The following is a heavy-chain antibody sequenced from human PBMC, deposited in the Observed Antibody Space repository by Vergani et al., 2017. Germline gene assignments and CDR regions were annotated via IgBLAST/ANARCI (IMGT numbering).Heavy chain of an antibody. V-gene: IGHV4-59*08. Sequence: QVQLQESGPGLVKPSETLSLTCTVSGGSISSYYWSWIRQPPGKGLEWIGYIYYSGSTNYNPSLKSRFTISVDTSKNQFSLKLSSVTAADTAVYYCARLILSRPYSSSSLGIFDYWGQGTLVTVSS. J-gene: IGHJ4*02. D-gene: IGHD6-6*01. CDR3: ARLILSRPYSSSSLGIFDY. CDR2: IYYSGST. CDR1: GGSISSYY.